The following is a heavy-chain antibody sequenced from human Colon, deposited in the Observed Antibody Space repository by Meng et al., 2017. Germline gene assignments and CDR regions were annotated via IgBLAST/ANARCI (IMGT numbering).Heavy chain of an antibody. CDR3: ARDYWGSLDF. Sequence: QGQLRGSGPGLVRPSETLSLICAVSGASVRSPDHQWGWVRQPPGKGLEWIGYARIDYANTNYNPSLKSRVNVSLDTSKNQFSLNVRSVTAADTAVYYCARDYWGSLDFWGQGILVTVSS. D-gene: IGHD3-16*01. J-gene: IGHJ4*02. CDR1: GASVRSPDHQ. V-gene: IGHV4-61*08. CDR2: ARIDYANT.